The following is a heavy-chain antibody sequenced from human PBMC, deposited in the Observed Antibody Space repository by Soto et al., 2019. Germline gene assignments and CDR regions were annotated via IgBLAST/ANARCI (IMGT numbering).Heavy chain of an antibody. CDR2: ISAYNGNT. CDR3: ARPVFQNTRRYYYHYYIDV. Sequence: AAVKVSCKACGYTFTSYGISWVRQAPGQGLEWKGWISAYNGNTNYAQKLQGRVTMTTDTSTSTAYMELRSLRSDDTAVYYCARPVFQNTRRYYYHYYIDVRGKGTTVTGSS. V-gene: IGHV1-18*01. D-gene: IGHD1-1*01. CDR1: GYTFTSYG. J-gene: IGHJ6*03.